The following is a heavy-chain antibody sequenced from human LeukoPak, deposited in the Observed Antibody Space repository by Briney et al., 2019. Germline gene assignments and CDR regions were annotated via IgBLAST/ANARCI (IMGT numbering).Heavy chain of an antibody. CDR2: IIPILGIA. D-gene: IGHD5-18*01. V-gene: IGHV1-69*04. CDR1: GGTFSSYA. CDR3: ARAKDGYSYGPPPS. J-gene: IGHJ5*02. Sequence: ASVKVSCKASGGTFSSYAISWVRQAPGQGLEWMGRIIPILGIANYAQKFQGRVTITADKSTSTAYMELSSLRSEDTAVYYCARAKDGYSYGPPPSWGQGTLVTVSS.